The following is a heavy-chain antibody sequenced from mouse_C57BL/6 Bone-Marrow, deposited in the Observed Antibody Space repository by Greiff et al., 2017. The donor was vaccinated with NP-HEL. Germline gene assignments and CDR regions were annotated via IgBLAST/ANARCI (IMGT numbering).Heavy chain of an antibody. D-gene: IGHD1-1*01. J-gene: IGHJ1*03. V-gene: IGHV1-83*01. CDR3: RSDRGYYYGSSFFWYFDV. CDR1: YTFTDYYM. Sequence: VQLKQSGPELVKPGASVKMSCKASGYTFTDYYMHWVKQKPGKGLEWIGEIYPGSGNTYYNEKFKGKATLTADKSSSTAYMQLSSLTSEDSAVYFCARSDRGYYYGSSFFWYFDVWGTGTTVTVSS. CDR2: YPGSGNTY.